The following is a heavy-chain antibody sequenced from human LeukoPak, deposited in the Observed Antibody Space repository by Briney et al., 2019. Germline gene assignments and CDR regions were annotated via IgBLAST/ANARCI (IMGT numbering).Heavy chain of an antibody. J-gene: IGHJ4*02. CDR2: IWYDGSNK. CDR3: ARGYGDYENYFDY. V-gene: IGHV3-33*01. CDR1: GFTFSSYG. D-gene: IGHD4-17*01. Sequence: GRSLRLSCAASGFTFSSYGMHWVRQAPGKGLEWVAVIWYDGSNKYYADSVKGRFTISRDNSKNTLYLQMNSLRAEDTAVYYCARGYGDYENYFDYWGQGTLATVSS.